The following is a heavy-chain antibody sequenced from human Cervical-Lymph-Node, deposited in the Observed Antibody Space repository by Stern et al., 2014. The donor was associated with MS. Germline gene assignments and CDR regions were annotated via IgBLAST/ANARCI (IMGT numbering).Heavy chain of an antibody. CDR3: ARLRVITASFDP. J-gene: IGHJ5*02. Sequence: QMQLKESGPGLVKPSETLSLICTVSGGSISSYYWSWIRQPPGKGLEWIGYGYYSGSTNYNPSLKSRVTISVDTSKNQFSLKLTSVTAADTAMYYCARLRVITASFDPWGQGTLVTVSS. D-gene: IGHD4-11*01. CDR1: GGSISSYY. V-gene: IGHV4-59*01. CDR2: GYYSGST.